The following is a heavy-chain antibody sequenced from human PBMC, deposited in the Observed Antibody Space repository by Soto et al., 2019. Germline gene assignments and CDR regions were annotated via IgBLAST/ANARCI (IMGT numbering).Heavy chain of an antibody. D-gene: IGHD3-16*02. CDR1: GYTFTSYY. Sequence: QVQLVQSGAEVKKPGASVKVSCKASGYTFTSYYMHWVRQAPGQGLEWMGILNPSGGSTSYAQKCQGRVTMTRDTCKSTVYMELSSLRSEDTAVYYCARVGGGRPSYDYGWGSYRSRSFGWFDPWGQGTLVTGSS. CDR3: ARVGGGRPSYDYGWGSYRSRSFGWFDP. J-gene: IGHJ5*02. V-gene: IGHV1-46*01. CDR2: LNPSGGST.